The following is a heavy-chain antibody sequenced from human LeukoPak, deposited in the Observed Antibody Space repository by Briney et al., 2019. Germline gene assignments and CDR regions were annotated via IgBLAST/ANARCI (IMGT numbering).Heavy chain of an antibody. J-gene: IGHJ4*02. D-gene: IGHD1-26*01. CDR2: IYSGGST. CDR1: GFTVSNNY. V-gene: IGHV3-53*01. CDR3: ARYSGSRGYFDY. Sequence: GGSLRLSCAASGFTVSNNYMSWVRQAPGKGLEWVSVIYSGGSTFYADSVKGRFTISRDNSKDTLYLQMNSLRAEDTAVYYCARYSGSRGYFDYWGQGTLVTVSS.